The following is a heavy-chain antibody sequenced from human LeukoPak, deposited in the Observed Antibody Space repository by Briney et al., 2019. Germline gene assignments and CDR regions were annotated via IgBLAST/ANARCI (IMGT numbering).Heavy chain of an antibody. J-gene: IGHJ3*02. CDR2: ISSSGSTI. Sequence: GGSLRLSCAASGFTFSSYEMNWVRQAPGKGLEWLSYISSSGSTIYYADSAKGRFTISRDNAKSSLYLQMNTLRAEDTAVYYCARAGHVITMIVVLDAFDIWGQGTMVTVSS. CDR3: ARAGHVITMIVVLDAFDI. D-gene: IGHD3-22*01. V-gene: IGHV3-48*03. CDR1: GFTFSSYE.